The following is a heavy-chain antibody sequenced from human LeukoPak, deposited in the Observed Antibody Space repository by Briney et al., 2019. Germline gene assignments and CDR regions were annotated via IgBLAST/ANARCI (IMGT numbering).Heavy chain of an antibody. D-gene: IGHD3-10*01. CDR1: GGTFSSYA. CDR2: IIPIFGTA. V-gene: IGHV1-69*06. Sequence: GASVKVSCKASGGTFSSYAISWVRQAPGRGLEWMGGIIPIFGTANYAQKFQGRVTITADKSTSTAYMELSSLRSEDTAVYYCATRTYYYGSGSRNWFDPWGQGTLVTVSS. J-gene: IGHJ5*02. CDR3: ATRTYYYGSGSRNWFDP.